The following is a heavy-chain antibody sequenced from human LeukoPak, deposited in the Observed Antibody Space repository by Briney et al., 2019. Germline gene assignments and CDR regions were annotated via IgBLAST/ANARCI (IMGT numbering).Heavy chain of an antibody. Sequence: PGGSLRLSCEASGLTFSSYDMNWVRQAPGKGLEWVSYISSSGNLIHYADSVKGRFTFSRDNARNSLYLQMNSLGADDTAIYYCAREGGWNDFDYWGQGTLVIVSS. J-gene: IGHJ4*02. CDR3: AREGGWNDFDY. CDR1: GLTFSSYD. D-gene: IGHD1-1*01. CDR2: ISSSGNLI. V-gene: IGHV3-48*03.